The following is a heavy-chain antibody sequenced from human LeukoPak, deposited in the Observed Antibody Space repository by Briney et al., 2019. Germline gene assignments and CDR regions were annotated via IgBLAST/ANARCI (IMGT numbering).Heavy chain of an antibody. CDR1: GGSISSRSYY. CDR3: ARVVRGYSYGYAFDI. D-gene: IGHD5-18*01. V-gene: IGHV4-39*07. J-gene: IGHJ3*02. CDR2: ISDSGNS. Sequence: SETLSLTCTVSGGSISSRSYYWGWIRQPPGKGLVWIGKISDSGNSYYSPSLRSRVTISIDTSKNQFSLKLSSVTAADTAVYYCARVVRGYSYGYAFDIWGQGTMVTVSS.